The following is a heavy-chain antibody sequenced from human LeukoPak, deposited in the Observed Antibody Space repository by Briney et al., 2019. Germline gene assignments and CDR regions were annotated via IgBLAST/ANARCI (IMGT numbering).Heavy chain of an antibody. Sequence: PSETLSLTCTVSGGSISSYYWSWIRQPPGKGLEWIGYIYYSGSTNYNPSLKSRVTISVDTSKNQFSLKLSFVTAADTAVYYCARQQGYFDYWGQGTLVTVSS. CDR1: GGSISSYY. J-gene: IGHJ4*02. CDR2: IYYSGST. V-gene: IGHV4-59*01. CDR3: ARQQGYFDY.